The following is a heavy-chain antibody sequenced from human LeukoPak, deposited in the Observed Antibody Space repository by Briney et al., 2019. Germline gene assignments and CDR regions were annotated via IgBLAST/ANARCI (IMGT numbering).Heavy chain of an antibody. V-gene: IGHV3-49*03. Sequence: GGSLRLSCTASGFTFGDYAMSWIRQAPGKGLEWVGFIRSKAYGETADYAASVKGRFTISRDDSKAIAYLQMNSLRAEDTAVYYCAKPSSSWYIYFDYWGQGTLVTVSS. CDR2: IRSKAYGETA. CDR1: GFTFGDYA. CDR3: AKPSSSWYIYFDY. J-gene: IGHJ4*02. D-gene: IGHD6-13*01.